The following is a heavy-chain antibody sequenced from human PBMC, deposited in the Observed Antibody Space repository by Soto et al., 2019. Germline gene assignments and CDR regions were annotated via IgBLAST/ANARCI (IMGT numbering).Heavy chain of an antibody. D-gene: IGHD4-17*01. CDR3: TTESGDYGDFYYNYNYGMDV. Sequence: PGGSLRLSCAASGFTFSSYAMHWVRQAPGKGLEWVAVISYDGSNKYYADSVKGRFTISRDNSKNTLYLQMNSLKTEDTAVYYCTTESGDYGDFYYNYNYGMDVWGQGTTVTVSS. J-gene: IGHJ6*02. V-gene: IGHV3-30-3*01. CDR1: GFTFSSYA. CDR2: ISYDGSNK.